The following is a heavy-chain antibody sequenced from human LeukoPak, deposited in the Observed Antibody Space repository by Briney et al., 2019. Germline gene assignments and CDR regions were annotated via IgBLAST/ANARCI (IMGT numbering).Heavy chain of an antibody. V-gene: IGHV3-30*03. D-gene: IGHD3-16*01. J-gene: IGHJ6*02. CDR3: XXXXXXXVWSFYYGMDV. Sequence: PGGSLRLSCAASGFTFSMYGMHWVRQAPGKGLEWVAVISYDGDNKKYGDSVKGRFTISRDNSKNTLYLQMNSLRVEDTGIYYXXXXXXXXVWSFYYGMDVWGPGTAVSVAS. CDR2: ISYDGDNK. CDR1: GFTFSMYG.